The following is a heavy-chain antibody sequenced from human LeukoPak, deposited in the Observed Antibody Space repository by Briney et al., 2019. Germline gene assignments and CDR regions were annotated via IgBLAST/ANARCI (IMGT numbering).Heavy chain of an antibody. V-gene: IGHV3-7*01. D-gene: IGHD6-13*01. Sequence: GGSLRLSCAASGFTFSGYWMSWVRQTPEKGLEWVANIKQDGYEKYYVDSVKGRFTISRDNAKNSLYLQMNSLRAEDTAVYYCARLSIAAAGADYWGQGTLVTVSS. CDR3: ARLSIAAAGADY. CDR2: IKQDGYEK. J-gene: IGHJ4*02. CDR1: GFTFSGYW.